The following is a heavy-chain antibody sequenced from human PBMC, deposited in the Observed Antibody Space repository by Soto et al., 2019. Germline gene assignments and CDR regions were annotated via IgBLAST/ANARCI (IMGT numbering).Heavy chain of an antibody. J-gene: IGHJ6*02. Sequence: GSLRLYCAASGFTFSSYAMSWVRQAPGKGLEWVSSISDSGGNTYYADSVKGRFTISRDNTKNTLYLQMNSLRAEDTAVYYCAKDPPMPTLTIPRFYYYVMDVWGQGTTVTVSS. CDR3: AKDPPMPTLTIPRFYYYVMDV. V-gene: IGHV3-23*01. D-gene: IGHD2-21*01. CDR1: GFTFSSYA. CDR2: ISDSGGNT.